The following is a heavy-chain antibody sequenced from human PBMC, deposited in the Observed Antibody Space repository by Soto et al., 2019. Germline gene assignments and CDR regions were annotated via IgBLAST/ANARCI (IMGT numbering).Heavy chain of an antibody. CDR2: IYHSGST. Sequence: SETLSLTCAVSGYSISGGYYLGWIRQTPGKGLEWIASIYHSGSTYYNPSLKSRVTISVDTSKNQFSLKLTSVTAADTAVYYCARGAATVTPGWFDPWGQGIMVTVSS. J-gene: IGHJ5*02. V-gene: IGHV4-38-2*01. CDR3: ARGAATVTPGWFDP. CDR1: GYSISGGYY. D-gene: IGHD4-17*01.